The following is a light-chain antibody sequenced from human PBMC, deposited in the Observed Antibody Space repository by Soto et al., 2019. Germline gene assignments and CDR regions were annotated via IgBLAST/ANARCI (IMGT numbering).Light chain of an antibody. CDR1: QSIGDT. V-gene: IGKV3-15*01. CDR2: GAS. CDR3: QQYNYWPWT. J-gene: IGKJ1*01. Sequence: EIVMTQSPATLSVSPGGRATLSCRASQSIGDTLAWYQQKPGQAPRLLIYGASTRAPGFPARFSASGSGTDFTLTISSLQSEDFAVYYCQQYNYWPWTFDQGTKVEIK.